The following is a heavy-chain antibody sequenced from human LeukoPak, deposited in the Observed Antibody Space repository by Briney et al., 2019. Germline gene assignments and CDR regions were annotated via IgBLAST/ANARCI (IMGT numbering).Heavy chain of an antibody. CDR3: ARHTGDILTGYYIPDY. J-gene: IGHJ4*02. V-gene: IGHV4-39*01. Sequence: SETLSLTCTVSGGSISSRSHYWGWVRQPPGKGPEWIGSNYYSGKTHYNPSLKSRVTISVDTSKNHFSLKLYSVTAADTAMYYCARHTGDILTGYYIPDYWGQGILVTVPS. CDR1: GGSISSRSHY. CDR2: NYYSGKT. D-gene: IGHD3-9*01.